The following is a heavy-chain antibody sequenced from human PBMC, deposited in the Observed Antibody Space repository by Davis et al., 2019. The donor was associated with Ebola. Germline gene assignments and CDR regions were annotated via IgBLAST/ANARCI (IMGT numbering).Heavy chain of an antibody. CDR3: ARHAVPLGYPPFDY. D-gene: IGHD3-16*01. CDR2: IYYSGST. Sequence: MPSETLSLTCTVSGGFMNSYYWTWIRQSPGKGLECIGYIYYSGSTNYNPSLKSRVTISVDTSKNQFSLKLSSVTAADTAVYYCARHAVPLGYPPFDYWGQGTLVTVSS. V-gene: IGHV4-59*08. CDR1: GGFMNSYY. J-gene: IGHJ4*02.